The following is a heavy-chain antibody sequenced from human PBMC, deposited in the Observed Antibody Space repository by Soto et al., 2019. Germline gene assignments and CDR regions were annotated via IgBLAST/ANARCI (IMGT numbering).Heavy chain of an antibody. CDR2: IRQDGSEI. CDR1: GFTFSSNW. D-gene: IGHD6-19*01. CDR3: AREMAALNYFDY. Sequence: GGSLRLSCVGSGFTFSSNWMTWVRQAPGKGLEWVANIRQDGSEINYVDSVKGRFTISRDNTKNSLYLQMNSLRAEDTAVYYCAREMAALNYFDYWGQGTLVTVSS. J-gene: IGHJ4*02. V-gene: IGHV3-7*01.